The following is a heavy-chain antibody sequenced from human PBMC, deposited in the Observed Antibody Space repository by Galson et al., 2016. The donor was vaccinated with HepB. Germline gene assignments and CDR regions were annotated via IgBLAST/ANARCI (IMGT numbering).Heavy chain of an antibody. CDR1: GFTLSQYW. J-gene: IGHJ4*02. D-gene: IGHD1-1*01. CDR3: LRGGLEPFDY. CDR2: INPEATTT. Sequence: SLRLSCAASGFTLSQYWMHWVRQAPGEGLMWVSRINPEATTTNYADSVKGRFFVSRDNANNTLYLQMNTLGVEDTATYYCLRGGLEPFDYWGQGALVTVSS. V-gene: IGHV3-74*01.